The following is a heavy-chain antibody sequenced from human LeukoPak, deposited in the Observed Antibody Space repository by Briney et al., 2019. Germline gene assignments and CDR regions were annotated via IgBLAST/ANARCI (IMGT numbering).Heavy chain of an antibody. CDR2: IYYSGST. CDR1: GGSISSYY. V-gene: IGHV4-59*08. CDR3: ARHTIGWFGELSFDY. J-gene: IGHJ4*02. Sequence: SETLSLTCTVPGGSISSYYWSWIRQPPGKGLEWIGYIYYSGSTNYNPSLKSRVTISVDTSKNQFSLKLSSVTAADTAVYYCARHTIGWFGELSFDYWGQGTLVTVSS. D-gene: IGHD3-10*01.